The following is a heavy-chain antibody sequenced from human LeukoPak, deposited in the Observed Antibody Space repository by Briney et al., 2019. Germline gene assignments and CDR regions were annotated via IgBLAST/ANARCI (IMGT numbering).Heavy chain of an antibody. V-gene: IGHV1-24*01. D-gene: IGHD3-22*01. Sequence: GASVKVSCKVSGYTLTELSMHWVRQAPGKGPEWMGGFDPEDGETIYAQKFQGRVTMTEDTSTDTAYMELSSLRSEDTAVYYCATLRITMIVVVTSPYAFDIWGQGTMVTVSS. CDR1: GYTLTELS. CDR2: FDPEDGET. J-gene: IGHJ3*02. CDR3: ATLRITMIVVVTSPYAFDI.